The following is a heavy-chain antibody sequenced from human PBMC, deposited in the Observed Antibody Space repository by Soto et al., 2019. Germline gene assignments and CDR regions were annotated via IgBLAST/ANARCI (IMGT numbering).Heavy chain of an antibody. CDR2: ISSSSTYI. D-gene: IGHD3-22*01. J-gene: IGHJ4*02. CDR1: GFTFSSYS. V-gene: IGHV3-21*01. CDR3: ARAPYYYDSSGYWAY. Sequence: EVQLVESGGGLVKPGGSLRLSCAASGFTFSSYSMNWVRQAPGKGLEWVSCISSSSTYIYYADSVKDRFTISRDHPKNSLNLQMNSMRAADTAVQYCARAPYYYDSSGYWAYWGQGTLVTVSS.